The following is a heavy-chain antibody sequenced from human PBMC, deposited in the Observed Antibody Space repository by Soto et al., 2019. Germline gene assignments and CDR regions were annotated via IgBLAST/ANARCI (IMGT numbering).Heavy chain of an antibody. J-gene: IGHJ6*02. V-gene: IGHV3-15*01. D-gene: IGHD2-15*01. Sequence: EVQLVESGGGLVKPGGSLRLSCAASGFTFSNAWMSWVRQAPGKALEWVGRIKSKTDGGTTDYAEPVKGRFTISRDDSKNTLYLQMNSLKSEDTAVYYCTTRYCSGGSCPYYYYYYGMEVWGQGTTVTVSS. CDR1: GFTFSNAW. CDR3: TTRYCSGGSCPYYYYYYGMEV. CDR2: IKSKTDGGTT.